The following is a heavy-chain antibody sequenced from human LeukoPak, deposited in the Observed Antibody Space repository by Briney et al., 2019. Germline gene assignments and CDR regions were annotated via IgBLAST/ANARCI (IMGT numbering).Heavy chain of an antibody. CDR1: GYTFTGYY. D-gene: IGHD2-15*01. V-gene: IGHV1-2*02. CDR3: ARERPRYCSGGSCYLGYFDY. CDR2: SNPNSGGT. J-gene: IGHJ4*02. Sequence: ASVKVSCKASGYTFTGYYMYWVRQAPGQGLEWMGWSNPNSGGTNYAQKFQGRVTMTRDTSISTAYMELSRLRSDDTAVYYCARERPRYCSGGSCYLGYFDYWGQGTLVTVSS.